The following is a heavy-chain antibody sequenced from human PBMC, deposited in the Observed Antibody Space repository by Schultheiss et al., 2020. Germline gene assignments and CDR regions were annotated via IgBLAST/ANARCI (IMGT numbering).Heavy chain of an antibody. CDR1: GYSFTSYW. D-gene: IGHD6-19*01. V-gene: IGHV5-51*01. CDR2: TYPGDSDT. Sequence: GESLKISCKGSGYSFTSYWISWVRQMPGKGLGWMGITYPGDSDTKNSPSFQGPVTVSADKSKSTASLQWSSLKASDTAMYYCARQSSGWYSLVGMDVWGQGTTVTVSS. J-gene: IGHJ6*02. CDR3: ARQSSGWYSLVGMDV.